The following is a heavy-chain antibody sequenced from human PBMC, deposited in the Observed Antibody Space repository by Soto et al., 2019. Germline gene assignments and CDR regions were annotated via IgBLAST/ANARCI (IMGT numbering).Heavy chain of an antibody. CDR2: IIPIFGTA. D-gene: IGHD2-2*02. Sequence: QVQLVQSGAEVKKPGSSVKVSCKASGGTFSSYAISWVRQAPGQGLEWMGGIIPIFGTANYAQKFQGRVTITADESTSIAYMEMSSLRSEDTAVYYCARSVVPAAICYGMDVWGQGTTVTVSS. CDR1: GGTFSSYA. J-gene: IGHJ6*02. V-gene: IGHV1-69*01. CDR3: ARSVVPAAICYGMDV.